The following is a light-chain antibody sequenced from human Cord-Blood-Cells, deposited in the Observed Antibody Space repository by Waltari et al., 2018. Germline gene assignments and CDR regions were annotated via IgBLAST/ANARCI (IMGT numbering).Light chain of an antibody. CDR2: SNN. V-gene: IGLV1-44*01. Sequence: QSVLTQPPSASGTPGQRVTISSSGSSSNIGSNTVTWYQQLPGPAPKLLIYSNNQRPSGVPDRFSGSKSGTSASLAISGLQSEDEADYYCAAWDDSLNGPVFGGGTKLTVL. CDR3: AAWDDSLNGPV. CDR1: SSNIGSNT. J-gene: IGLJ2*01.